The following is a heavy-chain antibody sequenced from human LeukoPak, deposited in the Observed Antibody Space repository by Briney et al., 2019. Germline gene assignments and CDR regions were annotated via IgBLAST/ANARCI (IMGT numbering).Heavy chain of an antibody. CDR3: ARDWFDGDYDRFDY. CDR2: INQDGSQK. Sequence: GGSLRLSCAVSGFTFSSYWMSWFRQAPGTGLESVANINQDGSQKFSVDSVKGRFTISRDNAKNSLSLQMNSLRVEDTAVYYCARDWFDGDYDRFDYWGQGTLVTVSS. J-gene: IGHJ4*02. D-gene: IGHD4-17*01. V-gene: IGHV3-7*03. CDR1: GFTFSSYW.